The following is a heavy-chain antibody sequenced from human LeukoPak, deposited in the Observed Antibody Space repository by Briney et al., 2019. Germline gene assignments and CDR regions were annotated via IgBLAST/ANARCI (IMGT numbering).Heavy chain of an antibody. J-gene: IGHJ4*02. CDR3: ATELAGYCFGGSCPDY. CDR2: ISFDGDIK. D-gene: IGHD2-15*01. CDR1: GFKFSANG. Sequence: TGGSLRLSCAASGFKFSANGMHWVRQAPGKGLEWVGVISFDGDIKYYGESVQGRFTISRDNSKEILYLQMDNLRSDDTGVYYCATELAGYCFGGSCPDYWGRGTLVTVSS. V-gene: IGHV3-30*03.